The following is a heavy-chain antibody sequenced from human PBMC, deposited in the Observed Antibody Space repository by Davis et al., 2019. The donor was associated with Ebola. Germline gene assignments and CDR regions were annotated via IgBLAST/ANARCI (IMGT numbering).Heavy chain of an antibody. J-gene: IGHJ6*04. CDR3: ARSGLSFGVVKYHYGMDA. V-gene: IGHV3-23*01. CDR1: AITFSSYA. D-gene: IGHD3-3*01. CDR2: ISGSGGNT. Sequence: GESLKISCADSAITFSSYAMTWVRQAPGKGLEWVSAISGSGGNTYYADSVKGRFTISRDNSKKTMYLQMNSLRGEDTAVYYCARSGLSFGVVKYHYGMDAWGKGTTVTVSS.